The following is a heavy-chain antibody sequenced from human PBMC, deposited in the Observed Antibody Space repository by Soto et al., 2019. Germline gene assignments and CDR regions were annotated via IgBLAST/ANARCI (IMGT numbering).Heavy chain of an antibody. CDR1: GFTFSNAW. D-gene: IGHD2-21*02. CDR2: VKSRILGATT. CDR3: TTVLSSDWVGFDS. J-gene: IGHJ4*02. V-gene: IGHV3-15*07. Sequence: EVQLVESGGDLVKPGGSLRLSCAASGFTFSNAWMHWVRQAPGKGLEWVGRVKSRILGATTDYAAPVKGRFTISRDDSTSTVYLQVSSLKTDDTAVYYCTTVLSSDWVGFDSWGQGTMVTVSS.